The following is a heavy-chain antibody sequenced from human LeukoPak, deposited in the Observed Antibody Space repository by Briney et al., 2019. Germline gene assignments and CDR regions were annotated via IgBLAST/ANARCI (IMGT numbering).Heavy chain of an antibody. Sequence: ASVKVSCRASGYTFTTHGITWVRQAPGQGLEWMGWINADNGNTNYTENLQGRVTVARDTSMSTAYMELRSLRSDDTAVYYCARGAYYYMDVWGKGTTVTVSS. J-gene: IGHJ6*03. CDR2: INADNGNT. D-gene: IGHD2-21*01. CDR3: ARGAYYYMDV. V-gene: IGHV1-18*01. CDR1: GYTFTTHG.